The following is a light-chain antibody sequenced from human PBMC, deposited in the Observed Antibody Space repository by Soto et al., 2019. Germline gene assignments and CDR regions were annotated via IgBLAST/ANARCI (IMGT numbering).Light chain of an antibody. CDR3: QQSYRTPT. CDR2: AAS. J-gene: IGKJ5*01. CDR1: QNINNY. Sequence: DIQVTQSPSSLSASVGDRVTITCRASQNINNYLNWYQQKPGKDPKXLIYAASSLQSGVPSRFSGSGSGTDYTLTISSLQPEDFATYYCQQSYRTPTFGQGTRLEIK. V-gene: IGKV1-39*01.